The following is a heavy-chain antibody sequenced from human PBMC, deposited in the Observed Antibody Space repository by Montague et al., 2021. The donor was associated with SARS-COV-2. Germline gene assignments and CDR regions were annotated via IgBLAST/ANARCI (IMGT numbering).Heavy chain of an antibody. D-gene: IGHD5-24*01. CDR2: INHSGST. CDR1: GGSFSGHY. V-gene: IGHV4-34*01. J-gene: IGHJ3*02. CDR3: ARGSKKISKRWLQFDDAFDI. Sequence: SETLSLTCAVYGGSFSGHYWSWIRQPPGKGLEWIGEINHSGSTNYNPSLKSRVTISVDTSKNQFSLKLSSVTAADTAVYYCARGSKKISKRWLQFDDAFDIWGQGTMVTVSS.